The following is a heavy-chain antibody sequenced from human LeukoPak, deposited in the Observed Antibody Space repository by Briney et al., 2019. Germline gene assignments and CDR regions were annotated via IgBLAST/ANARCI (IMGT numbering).Heavy chain of an antibody. Sequence: GGSLRLSCAASGFTFSSYAMHWVRQAPGKGLEWVAVISYDGSNKYYADSVKGRFTISRDSSKNTLYLQMNSLRAEDTAVYYCASQEYSSSGGDYWGQGTLVTVSS. CDR2: ISYDGSNK. D-gene: IGHD6-6*01. J-gene: IGHJ4*02. V-gene: IGHV3-30-3*01. CDR1: GFTFSSYA. CDR3: ASQEYSSSGGDY.